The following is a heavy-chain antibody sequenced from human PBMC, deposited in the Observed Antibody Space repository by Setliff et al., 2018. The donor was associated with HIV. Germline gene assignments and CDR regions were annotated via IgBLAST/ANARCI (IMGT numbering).Heavy chain of an antibody. CDR2: IIPIFATP. CDR3: AYMATQWDGFDI. D-gene: IGHD2-8*01. CDR1: GETFSSYA. Sequence: ASVKVSCKASGETFSSYAINWVRQAPGQGLEWMGVIIPIFATPNYAQTFQGRLTITADQSTTTAYVKLSGLTSKDTAVYFCAYMATQWDGFDIWGQGTMVTVSS. V-gene: IGHV1-69*13. J-gene: IGHJ3*02.